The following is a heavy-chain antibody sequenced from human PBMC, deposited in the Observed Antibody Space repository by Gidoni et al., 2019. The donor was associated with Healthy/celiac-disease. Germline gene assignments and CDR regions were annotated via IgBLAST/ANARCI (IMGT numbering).Heavy chain of an antibody. CDR3: ASLEAVAGSFDY. V-gene: IGHV3-48*01. J-gene: IGHJ4*02. CDR1: GFPFSSYS. CDR2: ISSSSSTI. Sequence: EVQLVESGGGLVQPGGSLRLSGAASGFPFSSYSMNWVRQAPGKGLEWVSYISSSSSTIYYADSVKGRFTISRDNAKNSLYLQMNSLRAEDTAVYYCASLEAVAGSFDYWGQGTLVTVSS. D-gene: IGHD6-19*01.